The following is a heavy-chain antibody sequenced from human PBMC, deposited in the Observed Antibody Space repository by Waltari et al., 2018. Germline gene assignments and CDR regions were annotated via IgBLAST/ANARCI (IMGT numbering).Heavy chain of an antibody. V-gene: IGHV4-38-2*01. D-gene: IGHD6-6*01. CDR3: ARQGTSSSFYFDF. CDR2: ISHSGSP. Sequence: QVQLQESGPGLVRPSETLSLSCAVSDYSINSGYFWGWIRQPPGKGLEWIGTISHSGSPYYHPSFKSRVIMSVDTSKNQFSLKMTSVTAADTALYYCARQGTSSSFYFDFWGRGTLVIVSS. CDR1: DYSINSGYF. J-gene: IGHJ4*02.